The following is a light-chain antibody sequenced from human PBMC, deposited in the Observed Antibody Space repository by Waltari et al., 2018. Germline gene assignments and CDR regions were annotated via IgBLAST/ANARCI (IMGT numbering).Light chain of an antibody. V-gene: IGKV3-20*01. CDR3: QNHERLPAM. CDR2: AAS. Sequence: EIVLTQSPGTLSLSPGERATLSCRASPSISRYLAWYHQKPGQAPRLLIYAASSRATGIPDRFSGSGSGTDFSLTISRLEPEDFAVYYCQNHERLPAMFGQGTKVEIK. J-gene: IGKJ1*01. CDR1: PSISRY.